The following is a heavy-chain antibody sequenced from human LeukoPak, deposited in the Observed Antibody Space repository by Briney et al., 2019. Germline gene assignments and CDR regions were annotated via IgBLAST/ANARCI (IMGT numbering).Heavy chain of an antibody. CDR1: GYTFTSYG. CDR2: IIPILGIA. V-gene: IGHV1-69*04. D-gene: IGHD3-22*01. CDR3: ASPPEPHYYDTGADAFDI. Sequence: GASVKVSCKASGYTFTSYGISWVRQAPGQGLEWMGRIIPILGIANYAQKFQGRVTITADKSTSTAYMELSSLRSEDTAVYYCASPPEPHYYDTGADAFDIWGQGTMVTVSS. J-gene: IGHJ3*02.